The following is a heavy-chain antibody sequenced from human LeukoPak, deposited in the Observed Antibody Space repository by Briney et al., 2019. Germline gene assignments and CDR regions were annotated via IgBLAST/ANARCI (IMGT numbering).Heavy chain of an antibody. Sequence: GESLKISCQGSRYKFANFWIGWVRQTPGKGLEWMGIIYPGDSDIRYSPSFQGQVTISADTSINTAFLQWSSLKASDSAMYYCARSESSGWPFDYWGQGTLVTVSS. CDR3: ARSESSGWPFDY. D-gene: IGHD6-19*01. CDR1: RYKFANFW. CDR2: IYPGDSDI. J-gene: IGHJ4*02. V-gene: IGHV5-51*01.